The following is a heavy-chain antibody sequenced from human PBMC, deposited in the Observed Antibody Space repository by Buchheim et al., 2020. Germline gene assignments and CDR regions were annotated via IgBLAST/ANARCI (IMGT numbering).Heavy chain of an antibody. CDR2: INHSGST. Sequence: QVQLQQWGAGLLKPSETLSLTCAVYGGSFSGYYWSWIRQPPGKGLEWIGEINHSGSTNYNPSLKSRVTISVDTSKNQFFLNLSTVTAADTAEYYCARGKGGTYYDFWSGTYYYYGMDVWGQGTT. V-gene: IGHV4-34*01. CDR1: GGSFSGYY. J-gene: IGHJ6*02. CDR3: ARGKGGTYYDFWSGTYYYYGMDV. D-gene: IGHD3-3*01.